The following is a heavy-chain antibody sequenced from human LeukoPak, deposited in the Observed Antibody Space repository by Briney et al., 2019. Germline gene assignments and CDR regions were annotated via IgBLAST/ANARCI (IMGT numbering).Heavy chain of an antibody. J-gene: IGHJ4*02. Sequence: SETLSLTCAVYGGSFSGYYWSWIRQPPGKGLEWIGEINHSGSTNYNPSLKSRVTISVDTSKNQFSLKLSSVTAADTAVYYCARGRGTTVTIFDYWGQGTLVTVPS. D-gene: IGHD4-17*01. CDR3: ARGRGTTVTIFDY. CDR1: GGSFSGYY. CDR2: INHSGST. V-gene: IGHV4-34*01.